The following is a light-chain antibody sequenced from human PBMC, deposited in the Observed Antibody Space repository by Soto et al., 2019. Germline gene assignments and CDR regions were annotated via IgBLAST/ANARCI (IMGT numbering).Light chain of an antibody. J-gene: IGKJ4*01. Sequence: EIVITQSPATLSLYAGERATLSCRASPSVTNFLAWYQQKPGQAPRLLIYGAFNRATGIPARFSGSGSGTDFTLTISSLEPEDSAIYYCQQRNIWPLPFCRGPKVDI. CDR1: PSVTNF. CDR3: QQRNIWPLP. V-gene: IGKV3-11*01. CDR2: GAF.